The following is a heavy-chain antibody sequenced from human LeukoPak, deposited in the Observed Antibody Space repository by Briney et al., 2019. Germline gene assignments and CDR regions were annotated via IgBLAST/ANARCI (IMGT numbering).Heavy chain of an antibody. V-gene: IGHV3-7*01. CDR2: INPDGSGK. J-gene: IGHJ4*02. D-gene: IGHD3-16*01. CDR3: ASWGAGGNS. CDR1: GFSMSVYW. Sequence: SGGSLRLSCEASGFSMSVYWMSWVRQAPGKGLDWVANINPDGSGKRYVDSVKGRFTIARDNADNSLSLQMNSLRAEDTAVYYCASWGAGGNSWGQGTLVTVSS.